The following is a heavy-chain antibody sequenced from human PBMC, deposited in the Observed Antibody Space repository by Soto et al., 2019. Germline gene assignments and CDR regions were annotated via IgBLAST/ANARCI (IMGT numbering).Heavy chain of an antibody. CDR1: GGSISSGGYY. V-gene: IGHV4-31*03. D-gene: IGHD6-19*01. CDR3: ARAAQTAVAGPFDP. CDR2: IYYSGST. Sequence: PSETLSLTCTVSGGSISSGGYYWSWIRQHPGKGLEWIGYIYYSGSTYYNPSLKSRVTISVDTSKNQFSLKLSSVTAADTAVYYCARAAQTAVAGPFDPWGQGTLVTVSS. J-gene: IGHJ5*02.